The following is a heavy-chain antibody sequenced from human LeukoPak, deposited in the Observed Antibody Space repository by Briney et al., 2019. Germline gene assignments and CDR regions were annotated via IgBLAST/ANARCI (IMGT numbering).Heavy chain of an antibody. CDR1: GFAFGSEA. V-gene: IGHV3-23*01. J-gene: IGHJ3*02. D-gene: IGHD2-2*01. Sequence: GGSLRLSCAVSGFAFGSEAMSWVRQSPARGLEWVASISPGGGTTYYADYVKGRFTISRDNSNNSLFVQMNSLRAEDTAVYYCAKDRPYYCSTTSCPSGADAFDIWGQGTLVTVSS. CDR3: AKDRPYYCSTTSCPSGADAFDI. CDR2: ISPGGGTT.